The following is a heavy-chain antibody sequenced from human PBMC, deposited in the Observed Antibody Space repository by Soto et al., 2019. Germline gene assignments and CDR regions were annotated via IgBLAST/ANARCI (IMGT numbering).Heavy chain of an antibody. D-gene: IGHD6-13*01. J-gene: IGHJ5*02. CDR1: VFTSRSFT. CDR3: TRDASRDSSARGWFDP. CDR2: ISSNSAYI. V-gene: IGHV3-21*04. Sequence: GGSLSLYCAASVFTSRSFTMNWFRQAPVKGLEWVSTISSNSAYIYYTDALRGRFTISRDNAKNSLHLQMNSLRAEDTAVYYCTRDASRDSSARGWFDPWGPGTLVTVSS.